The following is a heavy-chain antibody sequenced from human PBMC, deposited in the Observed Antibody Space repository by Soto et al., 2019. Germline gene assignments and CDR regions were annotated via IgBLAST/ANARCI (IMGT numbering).Heavy chain of an antibody. D-gene: IGHD2-21*02. CDR2: IYDSGTT. Sequence: SETLSLTCTVSGASISSGDYYWSWIRQPPGKGLEWIGYIYDSGTTYYNPSLASRLSISLDTSKDQFSLRLSSVTAADTAVYYCAREDGTDCSGGGYCYSGYDNWGQGTLVTVSS. V-gene: IGHV4-30-4*01. CDR1: GASISSGDYY. CDR3: AREDGTDCSGGGYCYSGYDN. J-gene: IGHJ4*02.